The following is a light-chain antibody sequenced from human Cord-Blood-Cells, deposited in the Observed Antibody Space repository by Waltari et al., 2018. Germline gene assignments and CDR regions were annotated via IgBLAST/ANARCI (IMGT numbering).Light chain of an antibody. CDR2: NDS. CDR1: ALPKPY. CDR3: QSADSSGTYV. V-gene: IGLV3-25*03. Sequence: SYELTQPPSVSVSPGQTARITCSGDALPKPYAYWYQQKPGQAPLLVIYNDSGRPSGIPERFSGSSSGTTVTLTISGVQTEDEADYYCQSADSSGTYVFGTGTKVTVL. J-gene: IGLJ1*01.